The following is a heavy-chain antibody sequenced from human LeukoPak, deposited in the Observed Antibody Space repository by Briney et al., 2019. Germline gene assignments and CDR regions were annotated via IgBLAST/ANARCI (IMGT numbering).Heavy chain of an antibody. D-gene: IGHD6-13*01. CDR2: ISSSSSYI. CDR3: ARDRGSSWDYYYYGMDV. CDR1: GFTFSSYA. V-gene: IGHV3-21*01. J-gene: IGHJ6*02. Sequence: GGSLRLSCAASGFTFSSYAMSWVRQAPGKGLEWVSSISSSSSYIYYADSVKGRFTISRDNAKNSLYLQMNSLRAEDTAVCYCARDRGSSWDYYYYGMDVWGQGTTVTVSS.